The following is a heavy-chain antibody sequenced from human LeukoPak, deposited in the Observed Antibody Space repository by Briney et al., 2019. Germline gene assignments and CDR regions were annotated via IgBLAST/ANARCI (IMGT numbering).Heavy chain of an antibody. V-gene: IGHV3-21*01. D-gene: IGHD5-12*01. CDR3: ARESIIVATTP. CDR2: ISSGSTYM. CDR1: GFTFSTYN. Sequence: GGSLRLSCSTSGFTFSTYNMNWVRPAPGKGLEWVSSISSGSTYMYYADSVKGRFTISRDNAKNSLFLQMNSLRAEDTAMYYCARESIIVATTPWGQGTLVTVSS. J-gene: IGHJ5*02.